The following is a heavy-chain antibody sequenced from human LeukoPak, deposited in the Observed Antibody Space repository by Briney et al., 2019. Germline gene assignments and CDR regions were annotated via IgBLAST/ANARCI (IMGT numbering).Heavy chain of an antibody. D-gene: IGHD3-3*01. CDR3: ARGGYDFWSGYYFDY. V-gene: IGHV4-30-4*08. J-gene: IGHJ4*02. CDR2: IYYSGST. CDR1: GGSISSGDYY. Sequence: PSETLSLTCTVSGGSISSGDYYWSWIRQPPGKGLEWIGYIYYSGSTYYNPSLKGRVTISVDTSKNQFSLKLSSVTAADTAVYYWARGGYDFWSGYYFDYWGQGTLVTVSS.